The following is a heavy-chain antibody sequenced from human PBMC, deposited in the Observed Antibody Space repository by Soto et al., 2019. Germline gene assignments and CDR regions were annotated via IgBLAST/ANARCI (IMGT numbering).Heavy chain of an antibody. CDR3: ARDGQQVEYYHYGMDV. Sequence: GSLRLSCAASGFSFSNYWMSWVRQAPGKGLEWVANIKEDGSEKYYVDSVKGRFIISRDNAKNSQYPQMNSLRAEDTAVYYCARDGQQVEYYHYGMDVWGQGTTVTVSS. CDR1: GFSFSNYW. CDR2: IKEDGSEK. V-gene: IGHV3-7*01. J-gene: IGHJ6*02. D-gene: IGHD2-2*01.